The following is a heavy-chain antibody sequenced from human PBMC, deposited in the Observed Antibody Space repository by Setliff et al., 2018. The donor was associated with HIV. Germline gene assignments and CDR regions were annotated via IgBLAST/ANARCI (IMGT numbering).Heavy chain of an antibody. CDR3: ARGGHYSGTYLPRDYYMDV. Sequence: ASVKVSCKASGYTFTNFYVHWVRQAPGQGLEWLGMINPSGGDTTYAQKFQGRVTMTRDTSTSTVYMDLSSLRSEDTAVYYCARGGHYSGTYLPRDYYMDVWGKGTTVTAP. CDR1: GYTFTNFY. J-gene: IGHJ6*03. V-gene: IGHV1-46*01. CDR2: INPSGGDT. D-gene: IGHD1-26*01.